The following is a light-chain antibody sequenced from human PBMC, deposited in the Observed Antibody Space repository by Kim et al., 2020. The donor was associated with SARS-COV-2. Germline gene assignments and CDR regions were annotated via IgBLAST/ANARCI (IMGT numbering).Light chain of an antibody. CDR2: YDS. V-gene: IGLV3-21*04. CDR3: QVWDSSSDHVV. Sequence: SYELTQPPSVSVAPGKTARITCGGNNIRSYSVHWYQQKPGQAPVLVIYYDSDRPSGIPERFSGSNSGNTATLTISRVEAGDEADYYCQVWDSSSDHVVFG. J-gene: IGLJ2*01. CDR1: NIRSYS.